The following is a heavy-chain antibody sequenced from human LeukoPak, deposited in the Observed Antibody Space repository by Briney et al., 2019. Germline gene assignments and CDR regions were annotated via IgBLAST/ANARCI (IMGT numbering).Heavy chain of an antibody. D-gene: IGHD1-14*01. Sequence: SQTLSLTCALSGDIFSSNNAAWHWIRQSPSRGLEWLGRTYYRSKLYYDYAVSVKSRVTINPDTSKNHFPLQLNSVAPEDTAVYFCAREDRLSFDIWGQGTMVTVSS. CDR3: AREDRLSFDI. CDR1: GDIFSSNNAA. V-gene: IGHV6-1*01. CDR2: TYYRSKLYY. J-gene: IGHJ3*02.